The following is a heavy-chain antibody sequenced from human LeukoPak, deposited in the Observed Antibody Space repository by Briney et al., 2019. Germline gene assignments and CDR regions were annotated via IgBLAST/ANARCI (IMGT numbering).Heavy chain of an antibody. V-gene: IGHV4-39*02. CDR2: IYYSGST. D-gene: IGHD3-22*01. J-gene: IGHJ4*02. Sequence: SETLSLTCTVSGTSITSSSYYWGWIRQPPGKGLEWIGRIYYSGSTYYNPSLKSRVTISVDTSKNQFSLKLSSVIAADTAVYYCVREGLDSSGYYSDYWGQGTLVTVSS. CDR3: VREGLDSSGYYSDY. CDR1: GTSITSSSYY.